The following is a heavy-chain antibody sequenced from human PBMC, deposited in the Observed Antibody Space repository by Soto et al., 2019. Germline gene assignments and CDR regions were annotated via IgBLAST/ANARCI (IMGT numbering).Heavy chain of an antibody. V-gene: IGHV3-30*18. CDR2: MSYDGSNK. Sequence: QVQLVESGGGVVQPGKSLRLSCIASGFTFSRYGMHWVRQAPGKGLEWVAVMSYDGSNKWYADSVKGRFNVSRDNSKNTLFLQMNRLRGDDTAVYYCVKNYYYAVLTGFDYFDHWGQGAPVTVSS. CDR1: GFTFSRYG. CDR3: VKNYYYAVLTGFDYFDH. D-gene: IGHD3-9*01. J-gene: IGHJ4*02.